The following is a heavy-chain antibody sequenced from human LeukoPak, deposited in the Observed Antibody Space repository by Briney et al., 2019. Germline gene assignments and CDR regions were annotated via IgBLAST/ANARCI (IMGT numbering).Heavy chain of an antibody. CDR2: IKQDGSEK. CDR3: ARIAAAGRVKAFDI. J-gene: IGHJ3*02. D-gene: IGHD6-13*01. CDR1: GFTFSTYG. V-gene: IGHV3-7*01. Sequence: GGSLRLFCAASGFTFSTYGMSWVRQAPGKGLEWVANIKQDGSEKYYVDSVKGRFTISRDNAKNSLYLQMNSLRAEDTAVYYCARIAAAGRVKAFDIWGQGTMVTVSS.